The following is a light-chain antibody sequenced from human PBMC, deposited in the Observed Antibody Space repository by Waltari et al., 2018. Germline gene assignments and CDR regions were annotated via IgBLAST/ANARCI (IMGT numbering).Light chain of an antibody. J-gene: IGKJ4*01. CDR2: GAS. V-gene: IGKV3-20*01. CDR3: QQYDGSVLT. CDR1: QTINNNF. Sequence: IVLTQSPDTLSLSPGQRATLSSRASQTINNNFLVWYQQKPGQAPRLIIHGASSRATGFPDRFSGSGSGTDFTLTISSLKPEDSAVYYCQQYDGSVLTFGGGTKVEI.